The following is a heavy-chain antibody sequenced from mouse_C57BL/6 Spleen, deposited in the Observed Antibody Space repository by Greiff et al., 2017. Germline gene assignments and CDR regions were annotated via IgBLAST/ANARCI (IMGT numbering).Heavy chain of an antibody. V-gene: IGHV1-69*01. CDR2: IDPSDSYT. CDR1: GYTFTSYW. D-gene: IGHD3-1*01. CDR3: ARSGIDY. J-gene: IGHJ2*01. Sequence: QVHVKQPGAELVMPGASVKLSCKASGYTFTSYWMHWVKQRPGQGLEWIGEIDPSDSYTNYNQKFKGKSTLTVDKSSSTAYMQLSSLTSEDSAVYYCARSGIDYWGQGTTLTVSS.